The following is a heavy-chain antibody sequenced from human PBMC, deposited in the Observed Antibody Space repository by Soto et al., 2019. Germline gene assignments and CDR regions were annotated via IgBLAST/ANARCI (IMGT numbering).Heavy chain of an antibody. D-gene: IGHD4-17*01. CDR3: ARDETEYSGEYYDY. Sequence: QVQLVESGGGLVKPGGSLRLSCATSGFTFSDYYMSWIRQAPGKGLGWVSYIGTRGNTKYYADSVRGRFTISRDNAKNSLYLQMNSLRPDDTAVYYCARDETEYSGEYYDYWGQRIPVTVT. V-gene: IGHV3-11*01. J-gene: IGHJ4*02. CDR2: IGTRGNTK. CDR1: GFTFSDYY.